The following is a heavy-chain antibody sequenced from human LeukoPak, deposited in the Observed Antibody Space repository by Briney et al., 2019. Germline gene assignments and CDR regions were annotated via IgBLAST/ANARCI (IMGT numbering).Heavy chain of an antibody. D-gene: IGHD1-1*01. Sequence: ASVKVSCKASGYTFASYGITWVRQAPGQGLEWMGWISGYNYDTHYAQNLQGRVTLTTDTSTSTAYMELRSLTPDDTALYYCARDAARTTIVRGPEYWGQGTLVIVSS. CDR2: ISGYNYDT. V-gene: IGHV1-18*01. CDR1: GYTFASYG. J-gene: IGHJ4*02. CDR3: ARDAARTTIVRGPEY.